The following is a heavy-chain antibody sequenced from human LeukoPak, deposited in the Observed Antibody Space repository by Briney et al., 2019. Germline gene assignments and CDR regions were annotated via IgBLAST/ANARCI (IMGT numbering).Heavy chain of an antibody. CDR1: GGSISSYY. Sequence: SETLSLXCTVSGGSISSYYWSWIRQPAGKGLEWIGRIYTSGSTNYNPSLKSRVTMSVDTSKNQFSLKLSSVTAADTAVYYCARHFFATVTTYWFDPWGQGTLVTVSS. V-gene: IGHV4-4*07. CDR3: ARHFFATVTTYWFDP. D-gene: IGHD4-17*01. J-gene: IGHJ5*02. CDR2: IYTSGST.